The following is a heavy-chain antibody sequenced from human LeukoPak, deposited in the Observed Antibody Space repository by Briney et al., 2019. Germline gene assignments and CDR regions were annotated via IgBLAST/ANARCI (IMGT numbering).Heavy chain of an antibody. D-gene: IGHD6-13*01. J-gene: IGHJ4*02. CDR2: IYYSGST. CDR3: AGLSSWYAY. CDR1: GGSFSGYY. V-gene: IGHV4-59*01. Sequence: PSETLSLTCAVYGGSFSGYYWSWIRQPPGKGLEWIGYIYYSGSTNYNPSLKSRVTISVDMSKNQFSLKLTSVTAADTAVYYCAGLSSWYAYWGQGTLVTVSS.